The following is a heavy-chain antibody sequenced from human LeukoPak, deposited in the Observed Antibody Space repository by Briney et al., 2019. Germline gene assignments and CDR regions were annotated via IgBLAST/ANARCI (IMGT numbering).Heavy chain of an antibody. Sequence: GGSLRLSCAASGFTFGSYSMNWVRQAPGKGLEWVSFISSSSSYIYYADSVKGRFTISRDNAKNSLYLQMNSLRAKDTAVYYCARDDYGDLYYFDYWGQGTLVTVSS. V-gene: IGHV3-21*06. CDR3: ARDDYGDLYYFDY. CDR2: ISSSSSYI. CDR1: GFTFGSYS. J-gene: IGHJ4*02. D-gene: IGHD4-17*01.